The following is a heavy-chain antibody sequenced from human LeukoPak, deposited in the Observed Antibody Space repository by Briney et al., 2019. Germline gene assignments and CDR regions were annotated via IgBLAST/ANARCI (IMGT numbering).Heavy chain of an antibody. CDR3: ARHSRRIQLWSPPDY. J-gene: IGHJ4*02. V-gene: IGHV4-59*08. Sequence: SETLSLTCTVSGGSISSYHRSWIRQPPGKGLEWIGYIYYSGSTNYNPSLKSRVTISVDTSKNQFSLKLSSVTAADTAVYYCARHSRRIQLWSPPDYWGQGTLVTVSS. CDR2: IYYSGST. D-gene: IGHD5-18*01. CDR1: GGSISSYH.